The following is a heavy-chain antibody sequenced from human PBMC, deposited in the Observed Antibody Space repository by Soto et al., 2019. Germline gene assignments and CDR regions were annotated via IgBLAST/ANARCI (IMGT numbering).Heavy chain of an antibody. CDR3: AKDQGAAAGTNYYYYYGMDV. CDR1: GFTFSSYA. Sequence: GGSLRLSCAASGFTFSSYAMSWVRQAPGKGLEWVSAISGSGGSTYYADSVKGRFTISRDNSKNTLYLQMNSLRAEDTAVYYCAKDQGAAAGTNYYYYYGMDVWGQGTTVTVSS. V-gene: IGHV3-23*01. D-gene: IGHD6-13*01. CDR2: ISGSGGST. J-gene: IGHJ6*02.